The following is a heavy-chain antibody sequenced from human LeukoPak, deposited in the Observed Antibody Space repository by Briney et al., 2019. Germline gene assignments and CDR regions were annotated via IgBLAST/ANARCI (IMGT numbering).Heavy chain of an antibody. V-gene: IGHV5-51*01. Sequence: GESLKISCKGSGYSFTTYWIAWVRQMPGKGLEWMGIIYPGDSDTRYSPSFQGQVTISVDKSVSAAYLQWGSLKASDPAMYYCASPPTRECSSISCPLSYWGQGTLVTISS. CDR3: ASPPTRECSSISCPLSY. J-gene: IGHJ4*02. D-gene: IGHD2-2*01. CDR2: IYPGDSDT. CDR1: GYSFTTYW.